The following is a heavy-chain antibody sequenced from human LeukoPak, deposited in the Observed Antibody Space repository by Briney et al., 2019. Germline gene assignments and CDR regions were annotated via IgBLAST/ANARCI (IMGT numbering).Heavy chain of an antibody. CDR2: ISYDGSNK. Sequence: GGSLRLSCAASGFTFSSYAMHWVRQAPGKGLEWVAVISYDGSNKYYADSVKGRFTISRDNSKNTLYLQMNSLRAEDTAVYYCARDGRAAGYFDYWGQGTLVTVSS. CDR1: GFTFSSYA. CDR3: ARDGRAAGYFDY. V-gene: IGHV3-30-3*01. J-gene: IGHJ4*02. D-gene: IGHD6-25*01.